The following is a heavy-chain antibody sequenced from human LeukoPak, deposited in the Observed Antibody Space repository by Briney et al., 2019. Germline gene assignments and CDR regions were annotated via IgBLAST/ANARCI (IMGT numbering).Heavy chain of an antibody. CDR3: TQKLALQYLCHH. CDR2: IKQDGSEK. V-gene: IGHV3-7*01. CDR1: GFTFSSYW. J-gene: IGHJ5*02. D-gene: IGHD5-24*01. Sequence: GGSLRLSCAASGFTFSSYWMSWVRQAPGKGLEWVANIKQDGSEKYYVDSVKGRFTISRDNAKNSLYLQMNSLRAEDTAVYYCTQKLALQYLCHHWPRGTLVPVPS.